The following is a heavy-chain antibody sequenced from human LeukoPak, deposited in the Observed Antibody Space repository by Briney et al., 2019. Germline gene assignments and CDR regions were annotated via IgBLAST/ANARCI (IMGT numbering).Heavy chain of an antibody. CDR3: ARFHYDFWSGYCTGPDFDY. CDR1: GGSISSGSYY. V-gene: IGHV4-61*02. J-gene: IGHJ4*02. CDR2: IYISGST. D-gene: IGHD3-3*01. Sequence: SQTLSLTCTVSGGSISSGSYYWSWIRQPAGKGLEWIGRIYISGSTNYNPSLKSRVTISVDTSKNQFSLKLSSVTAADTAVYYCARFHYDFWSGYCTGPDFDYWGQGTLVTVSS.